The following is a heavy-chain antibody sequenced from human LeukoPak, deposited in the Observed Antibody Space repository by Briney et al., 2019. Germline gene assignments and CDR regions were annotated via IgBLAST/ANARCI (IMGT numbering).Heavy chain of an antibody. Sequence: GRSLRLSCAASGFTFSRYTMVWVRQAPGKGLEWVSGLSTTGISTYYADSVKRRFPVSRDNSRNTLVLQMNSLRADDTAVYDCAQVEGKGRTAGSGWYFTDSWGQGTLVTVSS. CDR2: LSTTGIST. CDR3: AQVEGKGRTAGSGWYFTDS. V-gene: IGHV3-23*01. D-gene: IGHD6-19*01. J-gene: IGHJ4*02. CDR1: GFTFSRYT.